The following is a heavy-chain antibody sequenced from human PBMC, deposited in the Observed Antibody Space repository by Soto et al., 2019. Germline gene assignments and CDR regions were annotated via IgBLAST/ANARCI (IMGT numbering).Heavy chain of an antibody. CDR1: GDSISSYY. D-gene: IGHD5-12*01. J-gene: IGHJ4*02. CDR2: IHYSGST. Sequence: SETLSLTCTVSGDSISSYYWSWIRQPPGKGLEWIGYIHYSGSTNYNPSLKSRVTISVDTSKNQFSLRLISVTAADTAKYFCAREGNLGRWLQPLDFWGQGTLVT. CDR3: AREGNLGRWLQPLDF. V-gene: IGHV4-59*01.